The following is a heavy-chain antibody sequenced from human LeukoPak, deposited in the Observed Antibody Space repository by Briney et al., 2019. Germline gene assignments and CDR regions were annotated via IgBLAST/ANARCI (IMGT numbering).Heavy chain of an antibody. J-gene: IGHJ4*02. CDR2: ARCSGDT. CDR3: VSGTTVTNFAY. Sequence: SETLSLTCTISASGGSIARHFWAWIRQSPGRGLEWLGYARCSGDTIASHSLNSRLSMSVDMSKKEFTLRLSSVTAADTAVYYCVSGTTVTNFAYWGQGTLVTVSS. CDR1: ASGGSIARHF. D-gene: IGHD4-17*01. V-gene: IGHV4-59*11.